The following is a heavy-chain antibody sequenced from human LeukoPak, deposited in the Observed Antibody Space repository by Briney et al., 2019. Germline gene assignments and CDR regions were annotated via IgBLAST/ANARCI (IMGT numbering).Heavy chain of an antibody. CDR3: AKWGSLGGYFDY. J-gene: IGHJ4*02. Sequence: PGGSLRLSCAASGFTFDDYAMYWVRQAPGKGLEWVSGISSNSDDTAYADYVKGRFTISRDNAKNSLYLEMNSLRAEDTAVYYRAKWGSLGGYFDYWGQGILVTVSS. CDR1: GFTFDDYA. D-gene: IGHD3-16*01. V-gene: IGHV3-9*01. CDR2: ISSNSDDT.